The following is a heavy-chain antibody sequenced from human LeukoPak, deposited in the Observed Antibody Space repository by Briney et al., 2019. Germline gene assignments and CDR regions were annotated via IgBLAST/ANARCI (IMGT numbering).Heavy chain of an antibody. J-gene: IGHJ4*02. CDR3: AGHARGSYLVH. CDR1: GFTFSDYY. D-gene: IGHD6-6*01. Sequence: GGSLRLSCAGSGFTFSDYYMSWIRQAPGKGLEWVSLINSLSPRAISYGDSVKGRFTTSRDDATNSLFLQMNSLKVDDTAIYYCAGHARGSYLVHWGQGILVTVSS. CDR2: INSLSPRAI. V-gene: IGHV3-11*01.